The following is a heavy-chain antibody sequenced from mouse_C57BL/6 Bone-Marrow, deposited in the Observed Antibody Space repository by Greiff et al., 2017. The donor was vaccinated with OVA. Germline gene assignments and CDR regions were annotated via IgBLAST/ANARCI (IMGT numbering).Heavy chain of an antibody. D-gene: IGHD2-3*01. J-gene: IGHJ3*01. CDR3: ARGDGYPFAY. Sequence: VQLQQSGAELAKPGASVKLSCKASGYTFTSYWMHWVKQRPGQGLEWIGYINPSSGYTKYNQKFKSKATLTVDTSSSTAYMQLSSLTSEDSAVYYCARGDGYPFAYWGQGTLVTVSA. CDR2: INPSSGYT. CDR1: GYTFTSYW. V-gene: IGHV1-7*01.